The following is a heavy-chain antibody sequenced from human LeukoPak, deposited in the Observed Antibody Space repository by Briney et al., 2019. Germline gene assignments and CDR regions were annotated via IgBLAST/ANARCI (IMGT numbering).Heavy chain of an antibody. CDR1: GGSISGSNY. J-gene: IGHJ4*02. V-gene: IGHV4-61*02. Sequence: SETLSLTCTVSGGSISGSNYWSWIRQPAGKGLEWIGRIYNSGSTNYNPSLKSRVTISVDTSKNQFSLKLSSVTAADTAVYYCAMADKDVLRVWGQGTLVTVSS. CDR2: IYNSGST. CDR3: AMADKDVLRV. D-gene: IGHD3-3*01.